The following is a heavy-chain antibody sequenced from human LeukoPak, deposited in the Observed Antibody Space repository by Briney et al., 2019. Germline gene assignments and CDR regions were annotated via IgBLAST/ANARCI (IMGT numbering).Heavy chain of an antibody. CDR3: ARATVAGVGSYYYYGMDV. V-gene: IGHV3-21*01. CDR2: ISRDSNDI. Sequence: GGSLRLSCEASGFSFSSYSMSWVRQAPGKGLEWVSFISRDSNDIYHADSVKGRFTISRDNAKNSLYLQMNSLRAEDTAVYYCARATVAGVGSYYYYGMDVWGQGTTVTVSS. J-gene: IGHJ6*02. CDR1: GFSFSSYS. D-gene: IGHD6-19*01.